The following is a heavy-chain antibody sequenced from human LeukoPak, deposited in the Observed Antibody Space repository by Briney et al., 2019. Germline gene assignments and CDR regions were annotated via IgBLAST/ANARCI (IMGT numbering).Heavy chain of an antibody. CDR3: ARQWTLTGTPRAAFDY. CDR1: GGTFSSYA. Sequence: ASVKVSCKASGGTFSSYAISWVRQAPGQGLEWMGGIIPIFGTANYAQKFQGRVTITADESTSTAYMEPSSLRSEDTAVYYCARQWTLTGTPRAAFDYWGQGTLLTASS. J-gene: IGHJ4*02. CDR2: IIPIFGTA. D-gene: IGHD1-7*01. V-gene: IGHV1-69*13.